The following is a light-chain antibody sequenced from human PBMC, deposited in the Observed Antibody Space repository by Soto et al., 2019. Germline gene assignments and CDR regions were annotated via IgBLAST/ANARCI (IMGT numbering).Light chain of an antibody. CDR3: SSYTSSSTPLYV. CDR1: SSDVGGYNF. CDR2: DVS. V-gene: IGLV2-14*01. J-gene: IGLJ1*01. Sequence: QSALTQPASVSGSPGQSITISCTGTSSDVGGYNFVSWYQQHPGKAPKLMIYDVSNRPSGVSNRFSGSKSGNTASLTISGLQAEDEDEYYCSSYTSSSTPLYVFGTGTKVTVL.